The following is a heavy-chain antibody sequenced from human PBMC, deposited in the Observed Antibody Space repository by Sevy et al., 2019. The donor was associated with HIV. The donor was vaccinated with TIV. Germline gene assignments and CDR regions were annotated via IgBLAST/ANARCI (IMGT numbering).Heavy chain of an antibody. CDR1: GFSITSYW. V-gene: IGHV3-74*01. J-gene: IGHJ4*02. CDR3: VKDFGGPTDY. Sequence: GGSLRLSCAGSGFSITSYWMHWVRRAPGKGLVWVSRMNEDGSVTNHADSVRGRFTISRDIAKNTLYLQMNSLSVDDTAVYYCVKDFGGPTDYWGQGNVVTVSS. CDR2: MNEDGSVT. D-gene: IGHD3-16*01.